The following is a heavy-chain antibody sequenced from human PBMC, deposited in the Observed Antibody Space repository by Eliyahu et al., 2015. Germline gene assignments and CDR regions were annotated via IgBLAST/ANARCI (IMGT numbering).Heavy chain of an antibody. D-gene: IGHD2-15*01. CDR3: AKVPLQAAIHTYLDY. CDR2: IFYSGRTK. J-gene: IGHJ4*02. CDR1: GFPFXDYA. V-gene: IGHV3-23*04. Sequence: EVHLVESGGGLXQPGGSLXLSCXAXGFPFXDYAMSWGRRAPGKGLDWVATIFYSGRTKXYADSVKGRFTISRDNSENTLYLQMNGLRAEDTAIYYCAKVPLQAAIHTYLDYWGQGTLVTVSS.